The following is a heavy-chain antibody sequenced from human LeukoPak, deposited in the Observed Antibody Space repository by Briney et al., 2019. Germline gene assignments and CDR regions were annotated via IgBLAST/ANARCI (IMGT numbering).Heavy chain of an antibody. CDR3: ARVSSYSSSLWGVFDY. Sequence: VASVKVSCKASGYTFTSYGISWVRQSPGQGLEWMGRISAYNGNTNYAQKLQGRVTMTTDTSTSTAYMELRSLRSDDTAVYYCARVSSYSSSLWGVFDYWGQGTLVTVSS. CDR2: ISAYNGNT. D-gene: IGHD6-13*01. V-gene: IGHV1-18*01. J-gene: IGHJ4*02. CDR1: GYTFTSYG.